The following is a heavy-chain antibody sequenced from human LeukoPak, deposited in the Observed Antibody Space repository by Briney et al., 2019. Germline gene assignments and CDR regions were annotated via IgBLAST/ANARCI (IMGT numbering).Heavy chain of an antibody. Sequence: AASVKVSCKASGYSFTDYYVHWVRQAPGQGLEWMGWINPNNDDTKYAQKFEGRVTMTRDTSITTAYMELSSLTSDDTAVYYCARSRVMDVWGQGTTVTVSS. V-gene: IGHV1-2*02. CDR3: ARSRVMDV. D-gene: IGHD5-24*01. CDR2: INPNNDDT. J-gene: IGHJ6*02. CDR1: GYSFTDYY.